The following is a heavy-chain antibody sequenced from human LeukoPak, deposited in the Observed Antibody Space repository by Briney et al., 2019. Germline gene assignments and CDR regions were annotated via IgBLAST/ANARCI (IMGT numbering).Heavy chain of an antibody. V-gene: IGHV4-39*01. CDR3: ARTRGMIVVVTPPDY. CDR2: IYYNGST. Sequence: SETLSLTCTVSGGSISSSSYYWGWIRQPPGKGLEWIGSIYYNGSTYYNPSLKSRVTISVDTSKNQFSLKLSSVTAADTAVYYCARTRGMIVVVTPPDYWGQGTLVTVSS. CDR1: GGSISSSSYY. J-gene: IGHJ4*02. D-gene: IGHD3-22*01.